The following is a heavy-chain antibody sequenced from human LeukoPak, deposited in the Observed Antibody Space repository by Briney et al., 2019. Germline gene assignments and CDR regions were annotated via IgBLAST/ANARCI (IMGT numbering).Heavy chain of an antibody. J-gene: IGHJ3*02. CDR3: AAYPHYYDSSGAFDI. CDR1: GGSISSYY. Sequence: SETLSLTCTVSGGSISSYYRSWIRQPPGKGLEWIGYIYYSGSTNYNPSLKSRVTISVDTSKNQFSLKLSSVTAADTAVYYCAAYPHYYDSSGAFDIWGQGTMVTVSS. V-gene: IGHV4-59*01. CDR2: IYYSGST. D-gene: IGHD3-22*01.